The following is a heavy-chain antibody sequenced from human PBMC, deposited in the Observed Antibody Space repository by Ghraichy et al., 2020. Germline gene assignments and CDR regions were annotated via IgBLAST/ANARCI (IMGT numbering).Heavy chain of an antibody. CDR1: GFTFSSYA. V-gene: IGHV3-23*01. CDR3: ASLQTAAGPPFQH. J-gene: IGHJ1*01. CDR2: ISGSGGST. D-gene: IGHD6-13*01. Sequence: LSLTCAASGFTFSSYAMSWVRQAPGKGLEWVSAISGSGGSTYYADSVKGRFTISRDNSKNTLYLQMNSLRAEDTAVYYCASLQTAAGPPFQHWGQGTLVTVSS.